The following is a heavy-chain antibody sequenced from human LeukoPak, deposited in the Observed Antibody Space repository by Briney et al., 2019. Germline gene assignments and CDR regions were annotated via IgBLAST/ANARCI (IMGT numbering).Heavy chain of an antibody. CDR3: ARDHGAAAPHTYGMDV. Sequence: GGSLRLSCAASGFTFSSYSMNWVRQAPGEGLEWVSSISSSSSYIYYADSVKGRFTISRDNAKNSLYLQMNSLRAEDTAVYYCARDHGAAAPHTYGMDVWGQGTTVTVSS. V-gene: IGHV3-21*01. CDR2: ISSSSSYI. D-gene: IGHD6-13*01. J-gene: IGHJ6*02. CDR1: GFTFSSYS.